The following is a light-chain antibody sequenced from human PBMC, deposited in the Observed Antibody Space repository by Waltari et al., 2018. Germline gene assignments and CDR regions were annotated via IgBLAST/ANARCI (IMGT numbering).Light chain of an antibody. J-gene: IGKJ2*01. CDR1: QSFTRK. CDR2: GVS. V-gene: IGKV3-15*01. Sequence: EIVMTQSPATLSVSPGDRATLSCRASQSFTRKLSWYQQKPGQVPRLLIYGVSTRATGIPARFSGSGSGTEFTLTISSLQSEDSAVYYCQQRSNWPPSFGQGTKLEIK. CDR3: QQRSNWPPS.